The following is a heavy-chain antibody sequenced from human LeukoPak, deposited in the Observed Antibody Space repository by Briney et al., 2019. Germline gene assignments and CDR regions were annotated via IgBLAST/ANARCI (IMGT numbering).Heavy chain of an antibody. CDR3: ARDQRWVLPLTTVIQIPSYYFDY. CDR2: ISYDGSSK. V-gene: IGHV3-30-3*01. D-gene: IGHD4-11*01. CDR1: GFTFSSYA. J-gene: IGHJ4*02. Sequence: GGSLRLSCAASGFTFSSYAMHWVRQAPGKGLEWVAVISYDGSSKYYADSVKGRFTISRDNSKNTLYLQMNSLRAEDTAVYYCARDQRWVLPLTTVIQIPSYYFDYWGQGTLVTVSS.